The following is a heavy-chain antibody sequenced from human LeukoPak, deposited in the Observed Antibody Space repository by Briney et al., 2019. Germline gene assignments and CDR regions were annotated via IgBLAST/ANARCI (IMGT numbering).Heavy chain of an antibody. CDR2: ISPSVGTT. D-gene: IGHD3-10*01. V-gene: IGHV1-46*04. J-gene: IGHJ5*02. Sequence: ASVKVSCKASGYTFTSYYIHWVRQAPGQGPEWMGIISPSVGTTTYAQKLEGRVTMTRDTSTTTVYMELRSLRSEDTAVYYCARIGDYGSGSEGFDPWGQGTLDTVSS. CDR1: GYTFTSYY. CDR3: ARIGDYGSGSEGFDP.